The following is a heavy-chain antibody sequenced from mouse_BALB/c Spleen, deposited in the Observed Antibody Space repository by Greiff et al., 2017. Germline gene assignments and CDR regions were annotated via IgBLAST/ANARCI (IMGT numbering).Heavy chain of an antibody. CDR2: IRNNANGYTT. CDR3: ARDSDYEPLAY. Sequence: EVHLVESGGGLVQPGGSLRLSCATSGFTFTDYYMSWVRQPPGKALEWLGFIRNNANGYTTEYSASVKGKFTLSRDNSQSILYLQMNTLRAEDSAAYYCARDSDYEPLAYWGQGTLVTVSA. J-gene: IGHJ3*01. V-gene: IGHV7-3*02. CDR1: GFTFTDYY. D-gene: IGHD2-4*01.